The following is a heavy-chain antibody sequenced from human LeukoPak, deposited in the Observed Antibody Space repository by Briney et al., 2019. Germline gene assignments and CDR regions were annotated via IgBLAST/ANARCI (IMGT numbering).Heavy chain of an antibody. CDR1: GYTFICYY. J-gene: IGHJ5*02. CDR2: INPYSGGT. CDR3: ARDGLFYASGSYFSSWFDP. Sequence: ASVKVSCKASGYTFICYYMYWVRQAPGQGLEWMGWINPYSGGTKYAQKFQGRVTMTRDTSISTVYMELSRLRSDDTAVYYCARDGLFYASGSYFSSWFDPWGQGTLVTVSS. D-gene: IGHD3-10*01. V-gene: IGHV1-2*02.